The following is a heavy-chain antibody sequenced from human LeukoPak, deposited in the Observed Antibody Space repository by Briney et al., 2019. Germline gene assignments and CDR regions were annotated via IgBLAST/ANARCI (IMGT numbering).Heavy chain of an antibody. CDR1: GFTFRNFG. V-gene: IGHV3-33*01. Sequence: VRSLRLSCAASGFTFRNFGMHWVRQGPGKGLEWGAVIYYDGGKKYYADSVKGRFTISRDNSKNTLYLQLSSLRAEDTAVYYCARDRLEIKYFDLWGRGTQVTVSS. CDR3: ARDRLEIKYFDL. CDR2: IYYDGGKK. J-gene: IGHJ2*01. D-gene: IGHD1-1*01.